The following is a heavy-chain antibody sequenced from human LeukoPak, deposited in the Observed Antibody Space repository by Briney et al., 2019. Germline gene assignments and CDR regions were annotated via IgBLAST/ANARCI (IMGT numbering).Heavy chain of an antibody. Sequence: GGSLRLSCAASGFTFDDYAMHWVRQAPGKGLEWVSGISWNSGSIGYADSVKSRFTISRDNAKNSLYLQMNSLRAEDTALYYCAKRSRMYDAFDIWGQGTMVTVSS. CDR3: AKRSRMYDAFDI. CDR2: ISWNSGSI. CDR1: GFTFDDYA. D-gene: IGHD2-8*01. J-gene: IGHJ3*02. V-gene: IGHV3-9*01.